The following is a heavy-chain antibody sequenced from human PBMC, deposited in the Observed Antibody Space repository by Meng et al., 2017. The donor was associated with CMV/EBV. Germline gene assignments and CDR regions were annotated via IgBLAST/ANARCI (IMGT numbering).Heavy chain of an antibody. V-gene: IGHV1-69*02. D-gene: IGHD4-17*01. J-gene: IGHJ6*02. Sequence: GGTFSSYTISWVRQAPGQGLEWMGRIIPILGIANYAQKFQGRVTITADKSTSTAYMELSSLRSEDTAVYYCARGDYGDYDYYYGMDVWGQGTTVTSP. CDR1: GGTFSSYT. CDR3: ARGDYGDYDYYYGMDV. CDR2: IIPILGIA.